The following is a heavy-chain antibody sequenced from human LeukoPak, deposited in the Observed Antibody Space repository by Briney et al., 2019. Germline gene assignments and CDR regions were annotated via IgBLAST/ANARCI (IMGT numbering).Heavy chain of an antibody. J-gene: IGHJ4*02. CDR3: ARDGYNDYGGRYFDY. V-gene: IGHV3-23*01. CDR1: GFTFSSYA. Sequence: GGSLRLSCAASGFTFSSYAMSWVRQAPGTGLEWVSCISRSGDSTYYADSVKGRFTISRGNSKNTLYLQMNSLRAEDTAVYYCARDGYNDYGGRYFDYWGQGTLVTVSS. CDR2: ISRSGDST. D-gene: IGHD4-23*01.